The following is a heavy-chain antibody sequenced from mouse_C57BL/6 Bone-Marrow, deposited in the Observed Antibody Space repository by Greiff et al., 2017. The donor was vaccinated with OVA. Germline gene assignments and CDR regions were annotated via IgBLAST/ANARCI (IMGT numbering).Heavy chain of an antibody. V-gene: IGHV5-9*01. CDR1: GFTFSSYT. CDR2: ISGGGGNT. Sequence: EVKLVESGGGLVKPGGSLKLSCAASGFTFSSYTMSWVRQTPEKRLEWVATISGGGGNTYYPDSVKGRFTISRDNPKNTLYLQMSSLRFEDPALEYSAIQGYYYCSSLDFDYWGQGTTLTVSS. J-gene: IGHJ2*01. D-gene: IGHD1-1*01. CDR3: AIQGYYYCSSLDFDY.